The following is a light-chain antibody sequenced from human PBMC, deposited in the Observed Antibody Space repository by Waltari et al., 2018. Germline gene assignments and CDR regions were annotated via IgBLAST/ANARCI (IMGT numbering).Light chain of an antibody. CDR2: RSD. V-gene: IGLV1-44*01. J-gene: IGLJ2*01. CDR3: QSYDTSLSVV. Sequence: QSVLTQPPSASGTPGQGVTISCSGGASNIGNNVVNWYQQVPGKAPKLLIYRSDRRPAGVPDRFSGSQSGTSASLAITGLQADDEADYYCQSYDTSLSVVFGGGTKLTVL. CDR1: ASNIGNNV.